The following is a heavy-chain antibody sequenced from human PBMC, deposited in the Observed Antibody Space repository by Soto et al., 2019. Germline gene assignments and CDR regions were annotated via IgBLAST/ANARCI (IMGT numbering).Heavy chain of an antibody. J-gene: IGHJ4*02. V-gene: IGHV3-30-3*01. CDR1: GFTFSSYA. CDR2: ISYDGSNK. Sequence: GGSLRLSCAASGFTFSSYAMHWVRQAPGKGLEWVAVISYDGSNKYYADSVKGRFTISRDNSKNTLYLQMNSLRAEDTAVYYCARDSGEWELLPFDYWGQGTLVTVSS. D-gene: IGHD1-26*01. CDR3: ARDSGEWELLPFDY.